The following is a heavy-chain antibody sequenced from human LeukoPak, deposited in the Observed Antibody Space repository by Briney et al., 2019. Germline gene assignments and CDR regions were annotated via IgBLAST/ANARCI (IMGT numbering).Heavy chain of an antibody. CDR3: ARDYADYYYGMDV. CDR2: IYTSGST. CDR1: GGSISSGSYY. D-gene: IGHD4-17*01. V-gene: IGHV4-61*02. Sequence: SETLSLTCTVSGGSISSGSYYWSWIRQPAGTGLEWIGRIYTSGSTNYNPSLKSRVTISVDTSKNQFSLKLSSVTAADTAVYYCARDYADYYYGMDVWGQGTTVTVSS. J-gene: IGHJ6*02.